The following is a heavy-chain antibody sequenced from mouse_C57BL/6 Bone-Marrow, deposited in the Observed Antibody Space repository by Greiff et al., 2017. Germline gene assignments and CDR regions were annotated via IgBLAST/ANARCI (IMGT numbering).Heavy chain of an antibody. CDR2: INPNNGGT. D-gene: IGHD1-1*01. V-gene: IGHV1-26*01. Sequence: EVQLQQSGPELVKPGASVKISCKASGYTFTDYCMHWVKQSPGRSLEWIGDINPNNGGTSYNQKLKSKATLTVDKSSSTAYMQLRSLTSEDSAVYYCARDYYGSSWYFDYWGKGTTLTVSS. CDR3: ARDYYGSSWYFDY. J-gene: IGHJ2*01. CDR1: GYTFTDYC.